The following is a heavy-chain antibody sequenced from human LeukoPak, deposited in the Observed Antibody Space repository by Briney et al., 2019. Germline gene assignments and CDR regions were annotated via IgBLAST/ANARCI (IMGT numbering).Heavy chain of an antibody. V-gene: IGHV3-7*01. CDR3: ARVGYCSTASCYWRAFDY. J-gene: IGHJ4*02. Sequence: GGSLRLSCAASGFTFSNYWMSWVRQAPGKGLEWVANINQDGSEQYYVDSVKGRFTISRDNTKNSLYLQMNSLRAEDTAVYYCARVGYCSTASCYWRAFDYWGQGTLVTVSS. CDR2: INQDGSEQ. D-gene: IGHD2-2*01. CDR1: GFTFSNYW.